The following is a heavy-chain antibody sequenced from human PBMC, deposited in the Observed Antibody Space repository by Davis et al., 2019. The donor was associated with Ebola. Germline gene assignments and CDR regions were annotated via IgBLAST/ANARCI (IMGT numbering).Heavy chain of an antibody. CDR1: GAFVSSGGYS. D-gene: IGHD5-18*01. J-gene: IGHJ6*02. CDR3: AALDTTLNDYGMDV. Sequence: MPSETLSLTCAVSGAFVSSGGYSWIWIRQPPGKGLEWIGSIYYSGSTYYNPSLKSRVTISVDTSKNQFSLKLSSVTAADTAVYYCAALDTTLNDYGMDVWGQGTTVTVSS. CDR2: IYYSGST. V-gene: IGHV4-39*07.